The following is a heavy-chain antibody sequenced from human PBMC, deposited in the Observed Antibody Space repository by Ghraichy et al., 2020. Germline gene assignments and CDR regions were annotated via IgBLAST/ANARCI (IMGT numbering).Heavy chain of an antibody. V-gene: IGHV5-51*01. D-gene: IGHD6-19*01. Sequence: GESLNISCKGSGYSFTSYWIGWVRQMPGKGLEWMGIIYPGDSDTRYSPSFQGQVTISADKSISTAYLQWSSLKASDTAMYYCASSIAVADTGRGAFDIWGQGTMVTVSS. J-gene: IGHJ3*02. CDR3: ASSIAVADTGRGAFDI. CDR1: GYSFTSYW. CDR2: IYPGDSDT.